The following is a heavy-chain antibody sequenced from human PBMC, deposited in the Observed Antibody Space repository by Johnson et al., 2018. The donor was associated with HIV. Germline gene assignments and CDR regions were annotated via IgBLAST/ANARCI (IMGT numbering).Heavy chain of an antibody. CDR1: GFTFSSYW. CDR3: ATQGLFYAFDI. D-gene: IGHD3-22*01. CDR2: IKQDGSEK. J-gene: IGHJ3*02. V-gene: IGHV3-7*01. Sequence: VQLVESGGGLVQPGGSLRLSCAASGFTFSSYWMSWVRQAPGKGLEWVANIKQDGSEKYYADSVKGRFTISRDNSKNTLYLQMNSLRAEDTAVYYCATQGLFYAFDIWGQGTMVTVSS.